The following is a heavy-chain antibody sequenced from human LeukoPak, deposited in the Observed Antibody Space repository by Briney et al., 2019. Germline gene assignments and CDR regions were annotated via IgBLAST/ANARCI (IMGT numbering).Heavy chain of an antibody. Sequence: AGGSLRLSCVASGFTFSDYGMHWVRQAPGKGLEWVAVIRFDESNKYYADSVKGRFTISRDNSKNTLYLQMNSLRVEDTAVYYCARDFGGDGYNSWGQGTLVTVSS. V-gene: IGHV3-33*01. CDR1: GFTFSDYG. D-gene: IGHD5-24*01. CDR3: ARDFGGDGYNS. J-gene: IGHJ4*02. CDR2: IRFDESNK.